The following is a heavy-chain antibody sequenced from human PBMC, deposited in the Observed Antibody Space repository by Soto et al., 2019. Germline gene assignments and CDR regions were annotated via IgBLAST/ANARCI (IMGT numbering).Heavy chain of an antibody. CDR2: INPGGSIT. CDR1: GFTFSSYW. Sequence: EEQLVESGGGLVQPGGSLRLSCAASGFTFSSYWMHWVRQAPGKGLVWVSRINPGGSITAYADSVKGRFTISRDNAKNTLYLPMNSLRGDDTAVYYCARVPTGKYGVWNYWGQGTLVTVSS. V-gene: IGHV3-74*01. J-gene: IGHJ4*02. D-gene: IGHD2-8*01. CDR3: ARVPTGKYGVWNY.